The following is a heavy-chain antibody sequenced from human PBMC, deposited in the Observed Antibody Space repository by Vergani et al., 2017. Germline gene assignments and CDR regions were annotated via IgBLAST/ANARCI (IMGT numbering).Heavy chain of an antibody. CDR3: ARGNIVATIFVLLPFDC. CDR1: GYTFTGYY. CDR2: INPNSGGT. D-gene: IGHD5-12*01. J-gene: IGHJ4*02. V-gene: IGHV1-2*02. Sequence: QVQLVQSGAEVQKPGASVKVSCKASGYTFTGYYMHWVRQAPGQGLEWMGWINPNSGGTNYAQKFQGRVTMTRDTSISTAYMELSRLRSDDTAVYYCARGNIVATIFVLLPFDCWGQGTLVTVSS.